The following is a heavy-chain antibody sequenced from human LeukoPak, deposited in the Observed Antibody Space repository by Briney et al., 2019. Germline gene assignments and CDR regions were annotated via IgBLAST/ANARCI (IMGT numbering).Heavy chain of an antibody. V-gene: IGHV1-2*02. Sequence: ASVKVSCKASGYPFSSYDLNWVRQAPGQGLEWMGWINPNSGGTNYAQKFQGRVTMTRDTSISTAYMELSRLRSDDTAVYYCARVDGYCSSTSCYGGGWFDPWGQGTLVTVSS. D-gene: IGHD2-2*01. CDR3: ARVDGYCSSTSCYGGGWFDP. J-gene: IGHJ5*02. CDR2: INPNSGGT. CDR1: GYPFSSYD.